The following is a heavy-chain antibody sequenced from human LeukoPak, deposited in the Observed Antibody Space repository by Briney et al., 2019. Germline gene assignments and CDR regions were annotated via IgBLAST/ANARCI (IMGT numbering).Heavy chain of an antibody. CDR1: GGTFSSYG. V-gene: IGHV1-69*04. J-gene: IGHJ6*02. D-gene: IGHD3-10*01. CDR2: IIPSLGIA. CDR3: ASSLLWFGESYGMDV. Sequence: SVKVSCKASGGTFSSYGISWVRQAPGQGLGWMGRIIPSLGIANYAKKFQGRVTITEQKTTSTAYMELSSLSSEDTAVYYCASSLLWFGESYGMDVWGQGTTVTVS.